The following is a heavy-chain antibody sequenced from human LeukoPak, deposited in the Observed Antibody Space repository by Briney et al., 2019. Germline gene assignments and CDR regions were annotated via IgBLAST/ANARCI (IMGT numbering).Heavy chain of an antibody. CDR1: GFTFSSYA. D-gene: IGHD3-10*01. CDR2: ISGSGGST. CDR3: AKLFGGFGELPPRDY. J-gene: IGHJ4*02. V-gene: IGHV3-23*01. Sequence: GGSLRLSCAASGFTFSSYAMSWVRQAPGKGLEWVSAISGSGGSTYYADSEKGRFTISRDNSKNTLYLQMNSLRAEDTAVYYCAKLFGGFGELPPRDYWGQGTLVTVSS.